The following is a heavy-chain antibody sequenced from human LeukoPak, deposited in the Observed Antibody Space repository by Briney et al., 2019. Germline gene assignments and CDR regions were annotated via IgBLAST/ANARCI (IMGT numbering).Heavy chain of an antibody. CDR2: ISSNGGST. CDR1: GFTFSSYA. Sequence: GGSLRLSCAASGFTFSSYAMHWVRQAPGKGLEYVSAISSNGGSTYYANSVKGRFTISRDNSKNTLYLQMGSLRAEDMAVYYCARDPNQDGRITIFGGLDPWGQGTLVTVSS. J-gene: IGHJ5*02. D-gene: IGHD3-3*01. V-gene: IGHV3-64*01. CDR3: ARDPNQDGRITIFGGLDP.